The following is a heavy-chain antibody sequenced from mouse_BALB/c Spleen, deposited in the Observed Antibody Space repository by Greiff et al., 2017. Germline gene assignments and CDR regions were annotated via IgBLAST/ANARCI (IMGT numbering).Heavy chain of an antibody. D-gene: IGHD2-3*01. J-gene: IGHJ2*01. CDR2: IWAGGST. V-gene: IGHV2-9*02. Sequence: QVQLKESGPGLVAPSQSLSITCTVSGFSLTSYGVHWVRQPPGKGLEWLGVIWAGGSTNYNSALMSRLSISKDNSKSQVFLKMNSLQTDDTAMYYCAREGYYVGYYFDYWGQGTTLTVSS. CDR1: GFSLTSYG. CDR3: AREGYYVGYYFDY.